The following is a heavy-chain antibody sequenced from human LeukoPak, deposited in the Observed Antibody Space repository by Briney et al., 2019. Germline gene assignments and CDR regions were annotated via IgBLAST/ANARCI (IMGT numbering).Heavy chain of an antibody. CDR3: ARYHYDFWSGYFDY. D-gene: IGHD3-3*01. Sequence: GGSLRLSRAASGFTVSSNYMSWVRQAPGKGLEWVSVIYSGGSTYYADSVKGRFTISRDNSKNTLYLQMNSLRAEDTAVYYCARYHYDFWSGYFDYWGQGTLVTVSS. J-gene: IGHJ4*02. CDR2: IYSGGST. CDR1: GFTVSSNY. V-gene: IGHV3-66*02.